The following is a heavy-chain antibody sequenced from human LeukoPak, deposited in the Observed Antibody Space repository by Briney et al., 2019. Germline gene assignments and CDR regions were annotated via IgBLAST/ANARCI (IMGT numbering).Heavy chain of an antibody. CDR2: IIPIFGTA. CDR3: ARGLSYDILTGLPNWFDP. D-gene: IGHD3-9*01. V-gene: IGHV1-69*06. CDR1: GGTFSSYT. Sequence: SVKVSCKASGGTFSSYTISWVRQAPGQGLEWMGGIIPIFGTANYAQKFQGRVTITADKSTSTAYMELSSLRSEDTAVYYCARGLSYDILTGLPNWFDPWGQGTLVTVSS. J-gene: IGHJ5*02.